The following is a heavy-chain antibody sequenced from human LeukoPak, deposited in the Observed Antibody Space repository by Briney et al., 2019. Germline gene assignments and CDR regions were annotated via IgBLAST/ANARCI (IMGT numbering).Heavy chain of an antibody. CDR3: ARVISDCANFNCFKGYFDY. Sequence: ASVKVSCKASGYTFSNYAIHWVRQAPGQSLEWMGWINAGNGNTKYSQKFQARVTITRDTSANTAYMELSSLGSEDTTIYYCARVISDCANFNCFKGYFDYWGQGTPVTVSS. J-gene: IGHJ4*01. V-gene: IGHV1-3*01. D-gene: IGHD5/OR15-5a*01. CDR1: GYTFSNYA. CDR2: INAGNGNT.